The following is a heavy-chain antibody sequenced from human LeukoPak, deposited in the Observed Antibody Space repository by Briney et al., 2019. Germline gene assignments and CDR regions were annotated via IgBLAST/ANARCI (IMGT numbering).Heavy chain of an antibody. CDR1: GYSISSGYY. Sequence: SETLSLTCTVSGYSISSGYYWGWLRQPPGKGLEWIGSIYHSGSTYYNPFLKSRVTISVDTSKNQFSLKLSSVTAADTAVYYCAREVTGTTNYYYYYYMDVWGKGTTVTVSS. J-gene: IGHJ6*03. CDR2: IYHSGST. V-gene: IGHV4-38-2*02. CDR3: AREVTGTTNYYYYYYMDV. D-gene: IGHD1-20*01.